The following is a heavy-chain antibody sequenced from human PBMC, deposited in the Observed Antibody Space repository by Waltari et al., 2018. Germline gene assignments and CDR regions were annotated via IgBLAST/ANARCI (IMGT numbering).Heavy chain of an antibody. V-gene: IGHV4-38-2*01. D-gene: IGHD3-3*01. CDR1: GYSISDGYY. CDR2: IHRSRST. J-gene: IGHJ4*02. Sequence: QVQLRESGPGLVKPSETLSLTCVVSGYSISDGYYWAWIRPPPGKGLEWIGSIHRSRSTYDSPSLKSRVTMSVDPPNNFFSLRLNSVTAADTAVYYCARQGRTISGPESFFDYWGQGIPVTVSS. CDR3: ARQGRTISGPESFFDY.